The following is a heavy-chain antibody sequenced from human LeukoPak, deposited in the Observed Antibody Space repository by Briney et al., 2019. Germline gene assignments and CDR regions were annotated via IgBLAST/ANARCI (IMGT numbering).Heavy chain of an antibody. J-gene: IGHJ4*02. CDR1: GFTFNTYG. CDR3: VKDSGSAYYYDY. CDR2: ISSKGGTT. V-gene: IGHV3-64D*09. D-gene: IGHD1-26*01. Sequence: GGSLRLPCSASGFTFNTYGLHGVRQAPGKGLEHVSGISSKGGTTYSADSVKGRFTISRDNSKNTLYLQMSSLRPEDTAVYYCVKDSGSAYYYDYGGQGTLVTVSS.